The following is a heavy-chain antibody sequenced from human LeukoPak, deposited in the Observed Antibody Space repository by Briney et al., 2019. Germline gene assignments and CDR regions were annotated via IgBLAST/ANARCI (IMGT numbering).Heavy chain of an antibody. CDR2: INPNSGGT. J-gene: IGHJ4*02. CDR1: GYTFTGYY. Sequence: ASVKVSCKASGYTFTGYYMHWVRQAPGQGLEWMGWINPNSGGTNYAQKFQGRVTMTRDTSISTAYMELSRPRSDDTAVYYCASIIAAAGNTRITRGYWGQGTLVTVSS. V-gene: IGHV1-2*02. D-gene: IGHD6-13*01. CDR3: ASIIAAAGNTRITRGY.